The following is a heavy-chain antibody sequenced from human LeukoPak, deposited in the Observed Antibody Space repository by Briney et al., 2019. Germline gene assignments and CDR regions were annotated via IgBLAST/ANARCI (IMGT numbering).Heavy chain of an antibody. CDR1: GFTFSSYE. CDR2: ISSSGSTI. Sequence: PGGSLRLSCAASGFTFSSYEMNWVRQAAGKGLEWVSYISSSGSTIYYADSVKGRFTISRDNAKNSLYLQMNSLRAEDTAVYYCAREGYDSSGYYYWGQGTLVTVSS. CDR3: AREGYDSSGYYY. D-gene: IGHD3-22*01. V-gene: IGHV3-48*03. J-gene: IGHJ4*02.